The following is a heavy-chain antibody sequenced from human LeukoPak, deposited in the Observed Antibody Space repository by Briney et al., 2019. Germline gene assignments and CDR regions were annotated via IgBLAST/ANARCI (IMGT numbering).Heavy chain of an antibody. CDR2: IYYSGST. J-gene: IGHJ4*02. V-gene: IGHV4-59*08. Sequence: SETLSLTCTVSGGSISSYYWSWIRQPPGKGLEWIGYIYYSGSTNYNPSLKSRLTISVDASKNQFSLKLSFVTATDTAVYYCASLTMVTQGYFDSWGQGTLVTVSS. CDR1: GGSISSYY. CDR3: ASLTMVTQGYFDS. D-gene: IGHD4/OR15-4a*01.